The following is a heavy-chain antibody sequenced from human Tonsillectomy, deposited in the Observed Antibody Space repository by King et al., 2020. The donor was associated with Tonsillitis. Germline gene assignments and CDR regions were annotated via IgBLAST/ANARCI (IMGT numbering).Heavy chain of an antibody. V-gene: IGHV4-59*01. D-gene: IGHD2-2*01. CDR2: IYYSGST. CDR3: ARVTGYYISTSCDIGDAFEI. Sequence: QLQESGPGLVKPSETLSLTCTVSGGSISSYYWSWIRQPPGKGLEWIGYIYYSGSTNYNPSLKSRVTISVDTSTSQFSLKLRSVTAADTAVYYCARVTGYYISTSCDIGDAFEIWGQGTIVTVSS. J-gene: IGHJ3*02. CDR1: GGSISSYY.